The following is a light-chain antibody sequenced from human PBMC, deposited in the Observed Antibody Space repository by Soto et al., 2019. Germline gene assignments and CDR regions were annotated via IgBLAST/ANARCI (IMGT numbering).Light chain of an antibody. CDR1: SSDVGGYNY. CDR2: DVS. Sequence: QSVLTQPAYVSGSPGQSITISCTGTSSDVGGYNYVSWYQQHPGKAPKLMIYDVSNRPSGVSNRFSGSKSGNTAFLIISGLQAEDEADYYCSSYTSSSTRVFGTGTKVTVL. CDR3: SSYTSSSTRV. V-gene: IGLV2-14*01. J-gene: IGLJ1*01.